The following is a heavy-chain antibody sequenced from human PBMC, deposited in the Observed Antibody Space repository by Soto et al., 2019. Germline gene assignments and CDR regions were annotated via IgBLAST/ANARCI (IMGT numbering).Heavy chain of an antibody. J-gene: IGHJ6*03. D-gene: IGHD3-3*01. V-gene: IGHV4-59*08. CDR2: IYYSGST. Sequence: SETLSLTCTVSGGSISSYYRSWIRQPPGKGLEWIGYIYYSGSTNYNPSLKSRVTISVDTSKNQFSLKLSSVTAADTAVYYCARSVTILRPQNYYYYYYYMDVWGKGTTVTVSS. CDR1: GGSISSYY. CDR3: ARSVTILRPQNYYYYYYYMDV.